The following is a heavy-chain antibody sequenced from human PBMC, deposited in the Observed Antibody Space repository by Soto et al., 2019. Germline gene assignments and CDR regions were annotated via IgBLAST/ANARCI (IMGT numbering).Heavy chain of an antibody. CDR3: ARVSDYHDSSGYYPFDY. CDR2: IYYSGST. V-gene: IGHV4-59*08. J-gene: IGHJ4*02. Sequence: SETLSLTCIVSGGSISSYYWSWIRQPPGKGLEWIGYIYYSGSTNYKPSLKSRVTPSVDTSKNQFSLKLSSVTAAEKAVYYFARVSDYHDSSGYYPFDYWGQGTLVTVSS. CDR1: GGSISSYY. D-gene: IGHD3-22*01.